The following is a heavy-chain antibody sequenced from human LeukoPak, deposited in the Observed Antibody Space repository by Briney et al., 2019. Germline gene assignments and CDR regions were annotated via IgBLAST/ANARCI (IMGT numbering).Heavy chain of an antibody. D-gene: IGHD6-13*01. J-gene: IGHJ5*02. V-gene: IGHV4-59*08. Sequence: SETLSLTCTVSGGSISSYYWSWIRQPPGKGLEWIGYIYYSGSTYYNPSLKSRVTISVDTSKNQFSLKLSSVTAADTAVYYCARAGINNWFDPWGQGTLVTVSS. CDR3: ARAGINNWFDP. CDR1: GGSISSYY. CDR2: IYYSGST.